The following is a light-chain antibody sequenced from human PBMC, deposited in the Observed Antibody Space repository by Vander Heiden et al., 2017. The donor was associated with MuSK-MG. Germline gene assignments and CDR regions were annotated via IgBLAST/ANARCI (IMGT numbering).Light chain of an antibody. Sequence: AIWTATSPSLISADTGDRVTINCRVSQRISSYLPWYQQKPGKAPELLIYAASTLQSGVPSRFSGSGSGTDFTLTISCLQPEDFATYYCQQSYSAPPTFGGGTKVEIK. J-gene: IGKJ4*01. CDR3: QQSYSAPPT. V-gene: IGKV1D-8*02. CDR2: AAS. CDR1: QRISSY.